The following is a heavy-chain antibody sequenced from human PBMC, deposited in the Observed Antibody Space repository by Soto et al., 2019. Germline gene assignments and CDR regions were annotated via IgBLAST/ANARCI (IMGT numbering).Heavy chain of an antibody. Sequence: ASVKVSCQASGYTFPNSDINWVRQATGQGPEYMGWMNPNSGKIGYVQKFQGRVTMTSNTSISTAYMELSRLRSDDTAVYYCASCKTYYYDSSGPCAFDIWGQGTMVTV. CDR1: GYTFPNSD. CDR3: ASCKTYYYDSSGPCAFDI. D-gene: IGHD3-22*01. J-gene: IGHJ3*02. V-gene: IGHV1-8*01. CDR2: MNPNSGKI.